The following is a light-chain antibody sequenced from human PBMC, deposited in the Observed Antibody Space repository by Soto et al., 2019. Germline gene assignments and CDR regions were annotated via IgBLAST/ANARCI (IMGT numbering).Light chain of an antibody. CDR2: EVS. V-gene: IGLV2-14*01. CDR1: SSDVGGYNY. J-gene: IGLJ3*02. CDR3: SSYTTSNTWV. Sequence: QSALTQPASVSGSPGQSITLSCTGTSSDVGGYNYVSWYQQHPGKAPKLMSYEVSNRPSGVSNRFSGSKSGNTASLTISGLQAEDEADYYCSSYTTSNTWVFGGGTKLTVL.